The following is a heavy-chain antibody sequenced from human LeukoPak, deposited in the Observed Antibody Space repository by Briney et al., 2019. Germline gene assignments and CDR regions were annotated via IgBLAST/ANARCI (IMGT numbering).Heavy chain of an antibody. Sequence: GGSLRLSCEVSGFTFSDHYMSWIRQAPGKRLEWVSYISSGSTYTNCADSVEGRFTISRDNAKNSLYLQMNSLRAEDTAVYYCARGDYGGDYFDYWGQGTLVTVSS. CDR1: GFTFSDHY. V-gene: IGHV3-11*05. J-gene: IGHJ4*02. D-gene: IGHD4-23*01. CDR3: ARGDYGGDYFDY. CDR2: ISSGSTYT.